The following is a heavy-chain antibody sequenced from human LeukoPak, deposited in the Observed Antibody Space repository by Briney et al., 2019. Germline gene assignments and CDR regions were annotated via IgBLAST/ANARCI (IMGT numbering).Heavy chain of an antibody. D-gene: IGHD2-2*01. CDR2: MSYDGSDK. CDR3: AKADCSTTSCYFDP. J-gene: IGHJ5*02. Sequence: PGGSLRLSCAASGFTFSTYGMHWVRRAPGKGLEWVAVMSYDGSDKYYADSVKGRFTISRDNSKNTLYLQMNSLRAEDTAVYYCAKADCSTTSCYFDPWGQGTLVTVSS. CDR1: GFTFSTYG. V-gene: IGHV3-30*18.